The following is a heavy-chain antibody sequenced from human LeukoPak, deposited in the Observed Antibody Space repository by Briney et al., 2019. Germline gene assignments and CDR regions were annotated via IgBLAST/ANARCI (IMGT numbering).Heavy chain of an antibody. CDR3: ARDAYYYGSGTRRFDY. CDR1: GYTFTSYG. D-gene: IGHD3-10*01. V-gene: IGHV1-18*01. Sequence: ASVKVSCKASGYTFTSYGISWVRQAPGQGLERMGWISAYNGNTNYAQKLQGRVTMTTDTSTSTAYMELRSLRSDDTAVYYCARDAYYYGSGTRRFDYWGQGTLVTVSS. J-gene: IGHJ4*02. CDR2: ISAYNGNT.